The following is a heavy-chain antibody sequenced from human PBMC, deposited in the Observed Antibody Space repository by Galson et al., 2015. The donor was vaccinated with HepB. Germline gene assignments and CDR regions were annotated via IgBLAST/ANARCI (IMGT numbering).Heavy chain of an antibody. CDR1: GFTVSSNY. CDR3: ARGGIAVAGSWFDP. Sequence: SLRLSCAASGFTVSSNYMSWVRQAPGKGLEWVSVIYSGGSTYYADSVKGRFTISRDNSKNALYLQMNGLRVEDTAVYQCARGGIAVAGSWFDPWGQGTLVTVSS. V-gene: IGHV3-66*02. D-gene: IGHD6-19*01. J-gene: IGHJ5*02. CDR2: IYSGGST.